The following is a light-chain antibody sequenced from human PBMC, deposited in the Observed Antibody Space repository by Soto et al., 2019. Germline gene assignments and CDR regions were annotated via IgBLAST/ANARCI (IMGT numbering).Light chain of an antibody. CDR1: RDIADS. CDR2: DAS. J-gene: IGKJ4*01. CDR3: QQYDDPFT. V-gene: IGKV1-33*01. Sequence: DTQMTQSPSSLSASVGDTVTITCQASRDIADSLNWYQQRAGQAPKLLIYDASNLQSGVPARFSGSGTGTSFILTINSLQPEDFATYYCQQYDDPFTFGGGNKVEIK.